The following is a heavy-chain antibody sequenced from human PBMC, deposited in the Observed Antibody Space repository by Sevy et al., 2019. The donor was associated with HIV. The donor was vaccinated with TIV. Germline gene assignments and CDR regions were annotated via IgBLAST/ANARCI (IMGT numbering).Heavy chain of an antibody. V-gene: IGHV4-59*08. J-gene: IGHJ4*02. CDR1: GDSINTYY. D-gene: IGHD2-2*01. CDR3: ARLRWDLVVVPVATPGCYFDY. Sequence: SETLSLTCTVSGDSINTYYWSWIRQPPGKGLEWIGYVSHSGNTNYNPSLKSRFSMYWDTSRNQFSLKVKSVTAADTAVYYCARLRWDLVVVPVATPGCYFDYWGQGTLVTVSS. CDR2: VSHSGNT.